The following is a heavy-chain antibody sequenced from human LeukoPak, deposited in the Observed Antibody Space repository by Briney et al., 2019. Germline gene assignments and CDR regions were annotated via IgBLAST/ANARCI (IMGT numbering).Heavy chain of an antibody. J-gene: IGHJ4*02. V-gene: IGHV1-2*02. Sequence: ASVKVSCKASGYTFTGYYMHWVRQAPGQGLEWMGWINPNSGGTNYAQKFQGRVTMTRDTSISTAYMELSRLRSDDTAVYYCARGFPYCSGGSCPGPATGHDYWGQGTLVTVSS. D-gene: IGHD2-15*01. CDR2: INPNSGGT. CDR1: GYTFTGYY. CDR3: ARGFPYCSGGSCPGPATGHDY.